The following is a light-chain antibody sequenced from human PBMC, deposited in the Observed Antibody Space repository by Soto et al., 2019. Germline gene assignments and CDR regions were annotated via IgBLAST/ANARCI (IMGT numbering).Light chain of an antibody. V-gene: IGKV3-20*01. Sequence: VLTQSPGTLSLSPGERATACSSGSQSVNNDYLAWYQQRPGLAPRLLIFGASGRATGIPDRFSGSGSGTDFTPTISRLETEDFAIYYCQQYGTSPLTFGGGTKVDIK. CDR3: QQYGTSPLT. J-gene: IGKJ4*01. CDR2: GAS. CDR1: QSVNNDY.